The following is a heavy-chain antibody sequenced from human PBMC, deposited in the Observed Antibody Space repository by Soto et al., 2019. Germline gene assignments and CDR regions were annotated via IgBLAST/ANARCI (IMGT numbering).Heavy chain of an antibody. CDR2: ISKDGGTE. CDR3: ARDVGFGDLSPRTYFHYRMDV. CDR1: GFTLSSCS. J-gene: IGHJ6*02. Sequence: GGSLRLSCASSGFTLSSCSLHWVRQPPGKGLEWVAFISKDGGTEYYADSVRGRFTISRDRSKTTMYLEMTSLTTEDTDVYFCARDVGFGDLSPRTYFHYRMDVWGRGTTVTVSS. V-gene: IGHV3-30*04. D-gene: IGHD3-10*01.